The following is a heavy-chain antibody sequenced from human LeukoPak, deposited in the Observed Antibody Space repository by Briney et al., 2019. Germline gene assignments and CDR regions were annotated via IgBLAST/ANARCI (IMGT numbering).Heavy chain of an antibody. CDR3: ARDLTHRRNYDSSGYQIVPAF. J-gene: IGHJ4*02. CDR2: ISGYNGYT. V-gene: IGHV1-18*01. D-gene: IGHD3-22*01. CDR1: GYIFTSYG. Sequence: VSVKVSCKASGYIFTSYGISWVRQAPGQGLEWMGWISGYNGYTKYTQKLQGRVTMATDTSTNTAYMEVRSLRSDDTAVYYCARDLTHRRNYDSSGYQIVPAFWGQGTLVTVSS.